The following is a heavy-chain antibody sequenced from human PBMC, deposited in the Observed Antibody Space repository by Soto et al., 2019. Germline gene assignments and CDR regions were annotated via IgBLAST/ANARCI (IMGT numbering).Heavy chain of an antibody. D-gene: IGHD1-26*01. Sequence: SQPLSLTCAISGDSVSSKSAAWNWIRQSPSRGLEWLGRTYYRSNWSTDYAISVKSRITINPDTSNNHFSLQLKSVTPEDTAVYYCTRALSGSYDHWGQGTLVTASS. V-gene: IGHV6-1*01. CDR1: GDSVSSKSAA. CDR3: TRALSGSYDH. J-gene: IGHJ5*02. CDR2: TYYRSNWST.